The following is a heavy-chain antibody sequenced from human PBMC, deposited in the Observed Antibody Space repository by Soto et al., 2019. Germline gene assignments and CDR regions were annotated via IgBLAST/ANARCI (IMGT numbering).Heavy chain of an antibody. Sequence: EVPLVESGGGLVQPGGSLRLSCAASGLIFSDYHMDWVRLAPGKGLEWVGRIRRKANSYTTEYAASVKGRFTISRDDSKNSLYLQMNSLKSEDTAVYYCAMLGGWSGGSSGMDVWGQGTTVTVSS. CDR1: GLIFSDYH. J-gene: IGHJ6*02. CDR3: AMLGGWSGGSSGMDV. CDR2: IRRKANSYTT. V-gene: IGHV3-72*01. D-gene: IGHD6-19*01.